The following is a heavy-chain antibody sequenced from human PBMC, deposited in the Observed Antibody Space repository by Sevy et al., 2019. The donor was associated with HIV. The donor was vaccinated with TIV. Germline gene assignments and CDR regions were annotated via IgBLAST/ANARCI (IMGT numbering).Heavy chain of an antibody. J-gene: IGHJ3*02. CDR1: GFTFSSYS. CDR3: ARDLGISSHDAFDI. CDR2: ISSSSSTI. D-gene: IGHD2-2*01. V-gene: IGHV3-48*01. Sequence: GGSLRLSCAASGFTFSSYSMNWVRQAPGKGLEWVSYISSSSSTIYYADSVKGRFTISRDNAKNSLYLQMNSLRAEDMAVYYCARDLGISSHDAFDIWGQGTMVTVSS.